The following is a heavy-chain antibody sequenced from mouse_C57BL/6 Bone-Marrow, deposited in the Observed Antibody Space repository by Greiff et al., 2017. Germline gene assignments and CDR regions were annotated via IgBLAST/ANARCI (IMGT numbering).Heavy chain of an antibody. Sequence: EVQRVESGAELVRPGASVKLSCTASGSNIKDDYMHWVKQRPEQGLEWIGWIDPENGDTEYASKFQGKATITADTSSNTAYLQLSSLTSEDTAVYYCTTTWFAYWGQGTLVTVSA. CDR3: TTTWFAY. V-gene: IGHV14-4*01. CDR2: IDPENGDT. CDR1: GSNIKDDY. J-gene: IGHJ3*01.